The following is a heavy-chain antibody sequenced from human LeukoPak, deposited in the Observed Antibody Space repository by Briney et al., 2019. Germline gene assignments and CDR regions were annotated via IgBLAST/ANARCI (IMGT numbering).Heavy chain of an antibody. V-gene: IGHV4-34*01. J-gene: IGHJ4*02. Sequence: SETLSLTCAVYGGSFSGYYWSWIRQPPGKGLEWIGEINHSGSTNYNPSLKSRVTISVDTSKNQFSLKLSSVTAADTAVYYCVRLFSGSYRQFDYWGQGTLVTVSS. CDR1: GGSFSGYY. D-gene: IGHD3-10*01. CDR3: VRLFSGSYRQFDY. CDR2: INHSGST.